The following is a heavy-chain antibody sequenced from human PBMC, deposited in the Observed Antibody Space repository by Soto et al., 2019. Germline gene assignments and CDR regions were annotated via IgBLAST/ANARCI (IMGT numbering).Heavy chain of an antibody. Sequence: DVQLVESGGGLVQPGRSLRLSCAASGFTFDDYAMHWVRQAPGKGLEWVSGISWNSGSIGYADSVKGRFTISRDNAKNSLYLQMNSLRAEDTALYYCAKALVPEYYYMDVWGKGTTVTVSS. CDR3: AKALVPEYYYMDV. D-gene: IGHD3-10*01. CDR2: ISWNSGSI. V-gene: IGHV3-9*01. CDR1: GFTFDDYA. J-gene: IGHJ6*03.